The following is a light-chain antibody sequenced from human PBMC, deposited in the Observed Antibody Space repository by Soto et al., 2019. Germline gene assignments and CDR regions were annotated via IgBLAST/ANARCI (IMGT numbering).Light chain of an antibody. J-gene: IGKJ2*01. V-gene: IGKV2-24*01. CDR1: QSLVHSDGNTY. Sequence: DIVLTQTPLSSPVTLGQPSSISCRSSQSLVHSDGNTYLSWFHQRPGQPPRLLIDKVSNRFSGVPDRFSGSGAGTDFTLKISRLEAEDVGIYFCIQATQYRPYTFGPGTQLEIK. CDR2: KVS. CDR3: IQATQYRPYT.